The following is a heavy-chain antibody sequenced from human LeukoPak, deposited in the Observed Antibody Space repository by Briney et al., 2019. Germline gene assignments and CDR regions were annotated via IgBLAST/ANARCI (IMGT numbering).Heavy chain of an antibody. CDR2: IHPDGSIT. D-gene: IGHD5-12*01. V-gene: IGHV3-74*03. CDR1: GFTISNYW. CDR3: APQQTYSPYNWFDP. Sequence: GGSLRLSCVGSGFTISNYWMHWVRQAPGTGLVWVSRIHPDGSITTYADSVKGRFTISRDNAKSTLYLQMNSLRAEDTAVYYCAPQQTYSPYNWFDPWGQGTLVTVSS. J-gene: IGHJ5*02.